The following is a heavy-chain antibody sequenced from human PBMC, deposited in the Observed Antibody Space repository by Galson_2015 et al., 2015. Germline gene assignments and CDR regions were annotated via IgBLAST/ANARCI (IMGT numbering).Heavy chain of an antibody. CDR1: GFTFSSSA. D-gene: IGHD3-16*01. J-gene: IGHJ3*02. CDR3: ANTIAFGGLPRRGAFQI. V-gene: IGHV3-23*01. Sequence: SLRLSCAASGFTFSSSAMGWVRQAPGKGLEWVSGISGSGGNTYYADSVKGRYTIARDNSKNPLYLKMSSLRAEDTAVYYCANTIAFGGLPRRGAFQIWGQGTMVTVSS. CDR2: ISGSGGNT.